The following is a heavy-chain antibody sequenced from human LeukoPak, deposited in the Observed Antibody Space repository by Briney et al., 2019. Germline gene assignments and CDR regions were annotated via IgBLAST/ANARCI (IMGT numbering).Heavy chain of an antibody. J-gene: IGHJ6*02. CDR2: IDTVGNT. CDR1: GFTFSSYD. V-gene: IGHV3-13*01. D-gene: IGHD7-27*01. CDR3: IRIRTGEHQYGMDV. Sequence: GGSLRLSCAASGFTFSSYDMHWVRQATGKGLEWESAIDTVGNTYYADSVKGRFTISRENAWNSLYLQMNSLRDGDTAVYYCIRIRTGEHQYGMDVWGQGTTVTVSS.